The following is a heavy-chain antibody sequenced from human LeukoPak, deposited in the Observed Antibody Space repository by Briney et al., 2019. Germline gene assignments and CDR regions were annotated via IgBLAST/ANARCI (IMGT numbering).Heavy chain of an antibody. CDR1: GGSISSGGYY. CDR2: IYYSGST. J-gene: IGHJ4*02. V-gene: IGHV4-39*07. D-gene: IGHD6-19*01. Sequence: SQTLFLTCTVSGGSISSGGYYWGWIRQPPGKGLEWIGNIYYSGSTYDNSSLKSRVTISVDTSKNQFSLKLSSVTAADTAVYYCARTVAGKLVFGYWGQGTLVTVSS. CDR3: ARTVAGKLVFGY.